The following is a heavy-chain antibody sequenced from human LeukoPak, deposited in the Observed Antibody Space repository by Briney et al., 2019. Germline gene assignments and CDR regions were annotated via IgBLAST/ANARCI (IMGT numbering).Heavy chain of an antibody. V-gene: IGHV1-2*02. Sequence: ASVRASCKGSGNTFSGTYVHCVRPPHDQGREWMGWIDPNSAGTNTNSAQKFQDRVTFTRDASVSAAYMVLSRLTTDDTAVYYCARQHWPDKFVDFWGQGTLVTVSS. CDR3: ARQHWPDKFVDF. D-gene: IGHD1-1*01. CDR1: GNTFSGTY. CDR2: IDPNSAGTN. J-gene: IGHJ4*02.